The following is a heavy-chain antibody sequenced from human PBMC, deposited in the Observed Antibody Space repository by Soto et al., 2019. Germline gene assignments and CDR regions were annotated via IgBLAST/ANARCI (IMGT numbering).Heavy chain of an antibody. V-gene: IGHV4-34*01. CDR2: INHSGST. CDR3: ARGPGQLLRTLFDP. Sequence: PGKGLEWIGEINHSGSTNYNPSLKSRVTISVDTSKNQFSLKLSSVTAADTAFYYCARGPGQLLRTLFDPWGQGTLVTVSS. D-gene: IGHD2-2*01. J-gene: IGHJ5*02.